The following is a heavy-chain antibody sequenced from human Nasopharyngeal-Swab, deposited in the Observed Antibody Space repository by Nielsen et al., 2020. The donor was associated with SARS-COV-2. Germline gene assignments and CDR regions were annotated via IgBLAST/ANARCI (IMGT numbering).Heavy chain of an antibody. CDR3: AKDMGSSGPEYFDL. CDR2: ISWNSGSI. D-gene: IGHD6-19*01. J-gene: IGHJ2*01. CDR1: GFTFDDYA. Sequence: SLKISCAASGFTFDDYAMHWVRQAPGKGLEWVPGISWNSGSIGYADSVKGRFTISRDNAKNSLYLQMNSLRAEDTALYYCAKDMGSSGPEYFDLWGRGTLVTVSS. V-gene: IGHV3-9*01.